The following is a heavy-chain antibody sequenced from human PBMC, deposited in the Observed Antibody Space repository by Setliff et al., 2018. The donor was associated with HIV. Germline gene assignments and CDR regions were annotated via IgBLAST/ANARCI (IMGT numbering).Heavy chain of an antibody. V-gene: IGHV4-59*12. CDR2: IYSSGST. D-gene: IGHD6-19*01. CDR1: GASISSYY. Sequence: SETLSLTCTVSGASISSYYWSLIRQPPGKGLEWIGYIYSSGSTNYNPSLKSRVTISVDTSKNQFSLKLSSVTAADTAVYYCARRSGWFYDYWGQGTLVTVSS. J-gene: IGHJ4*02. CDR3: ARRSGWFYDY.